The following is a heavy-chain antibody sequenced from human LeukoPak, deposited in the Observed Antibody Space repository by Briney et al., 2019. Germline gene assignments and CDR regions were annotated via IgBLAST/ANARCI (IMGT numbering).Heavy chain of an antibody. V-gene: IGHV4-31*03. CDR2: IYYSGST. Sequence: PSQTLSLTCTVSGGSISSGGYCWSWIRQHPGKGLEWTGYIYYSGSTYYNPSLKSRVTISVDTSKNQFSLKLSSVTAADTAVYYCARGQGGWFDPWGQGTLVTVSS. J-gene: IGHJ5*02. D-gene: IGHD3-16*01. CDR3: ARGQGGWFDP. CDR1: GGSISSGGYC.